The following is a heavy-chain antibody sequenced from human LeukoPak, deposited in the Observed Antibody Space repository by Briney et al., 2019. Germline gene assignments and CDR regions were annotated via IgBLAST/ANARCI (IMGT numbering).Heavy chain of an antibody. J-gene: IGHJ4*02. V-gene: IGHV3-7*01. CDR2: IKQDGSEK. Sequence: PGGSLRLSCAASGFTFSSYAMSWVRQTPGKGLEWVANIKQDGSEKYYVDSVKGRFTISRDNTKNSLYLQMDSLRVEDTAVYYCARTIRGYWGQGTLVTVSS. D-gene: IGHD3-10*01. CDR1: GFTFSSYA. CDR3: ARTIRGY.